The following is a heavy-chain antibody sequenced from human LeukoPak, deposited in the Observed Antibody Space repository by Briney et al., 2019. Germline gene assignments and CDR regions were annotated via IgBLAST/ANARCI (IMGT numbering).Heavy chain of an antibody. D-gene: IGHD3-22*01. CDR2: VYPGDSDT. J-gene: IGHJ5*02. V-gene: IGHV5-51*01. CDR3: ARHVLSTGIVGP. Sequence: GESLKISCKGSGYSFTNYWIGWVRQMPGKGLEWMAIVYPGDSDTRYNPAFQGQVTISADKSISTAYLQWSSLKASDTAMYYCARHVLSTGIVGPWGQGTLVTVSS. CDR1: GYSFTNYW.